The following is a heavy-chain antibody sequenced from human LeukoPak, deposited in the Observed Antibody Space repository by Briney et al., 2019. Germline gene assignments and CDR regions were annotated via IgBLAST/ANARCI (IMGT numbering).Heavy chain of an antibody. CDR1: GDIFNSYS. V-gene: IGHV1-69*05. D-gene: IGHD1-26*01. Sequence: ASVTVSCKASGDIFNSYSISWVRQAPGQGLEWMGGIIPMFGSANYAQTFQDRVTITTGQSTSTAYMELSSLSSEDTAVYYCARVGRSRGSLPNSYYYMDVWGTGTTVTVSS. CDR3: ARVGRSRGSLPNSYYYMDV. CDR2: IIPMFGSA. J-gene: IGHJ6*03.